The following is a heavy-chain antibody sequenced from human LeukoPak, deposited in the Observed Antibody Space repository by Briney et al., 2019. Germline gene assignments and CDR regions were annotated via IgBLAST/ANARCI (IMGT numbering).Heavy chain of an antibody. J-gene: IGHJ4*02. D-gene: IGHD6-13*01. Sequence: GGSLRLSCAASGFTFDDYAMHWVRQAPGKGLEWVSGISWNSGSIGYADSVKGRFTISRDNSKNTLYLQMNSLRAEDTAVYYCAKAGGDSSSWYWFDYWGQGTLVTVSS. CDR1: GFTFDDYA. V-gene: IGHV3-9*01. CDR2: ISWNSGSI. CDR3: AKAGGDSSSWYWFDY.